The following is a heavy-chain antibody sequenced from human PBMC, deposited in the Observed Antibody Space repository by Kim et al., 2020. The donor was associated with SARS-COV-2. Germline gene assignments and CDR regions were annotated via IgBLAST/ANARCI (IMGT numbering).Heavy chain of an antibody. V-gene: IGHV3-23*01. Sequence: GGSLRLSCAASGFTFSRYAMSWVRQAPGKGMEWVSAISGSGGSTYYADSVKARFTISRDNSKNTLYLQKNSLRAKDTAVYYCAKGVVPAAIGYFDYWGQGTLFPVSS. D-gene: IGHD2-2*02. CDR1: GFTFSRYA. CDR3: AKGVVPAAIGYFDY. CDR2: ISGSGGST. J-gene: IGHJ4*02.